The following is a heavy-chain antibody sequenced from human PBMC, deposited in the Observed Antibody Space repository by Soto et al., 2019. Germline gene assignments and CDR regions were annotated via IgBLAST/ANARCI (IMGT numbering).Heavy chain of an antibody. Sequence: SETLSLTCAVYGGSFSGYYWSRIRQPPGKGLEWIGEINHSGSTNYNPSLKSRVTISVDTSKNQFSLKLSSVTAADTAVYYCARGEGIAARGWGPPHQHCYMDVWGKGTTVTVSS. CDR3: ARGEGIAARGWGPPHQHCYMDV. D-gene: IGHD6-6*01. CDR1: GGSFSGYY. V-gene: IGHV4-34*01. J-gene: IGHJ6*03. CDR2: INHSGST.